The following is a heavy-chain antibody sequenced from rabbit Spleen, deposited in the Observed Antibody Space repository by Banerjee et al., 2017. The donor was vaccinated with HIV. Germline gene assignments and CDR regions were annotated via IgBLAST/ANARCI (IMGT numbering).Heavy chain of an antibody. J-gene: IGHJ3*01. CDR2: IDPVFGIT. V-gene: IGHV1S7*01. CDR3: ARNANGGWDL. CDR1: GFTLSSYY. Sequence: HLKESGGGLVQPGGSLKLSCKASGFTLSSYYMNWVRQAPGKGLEWIGYIDPVFGITYYANWVNGRFSISRDNAQNIVDLQMNSLTAADTATYFCARNANGGWDLWGQGTLVTVS. D-gene: IGHD4-1*01.